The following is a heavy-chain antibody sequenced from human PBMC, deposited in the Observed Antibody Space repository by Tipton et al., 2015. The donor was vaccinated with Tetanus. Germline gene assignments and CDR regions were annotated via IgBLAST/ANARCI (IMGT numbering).Heavy chain of an antibody. Sequence: TLSLTCTVSGGSINRDTYYWGWIRQPPGKGLEWIGTVFHSGTTYYNPSLKSRVTISVDTSKNQFSLKLSSVTAADTAVYYCARHGGELMLYYFDYWGQGTLVTVSS. D-gene: IGHD1-26*01. V-gene: IGHV4-39*01. J-gene: IGHJ4*02. CDR1: GGSINRDTYY. CDR2: VFHSGTT. CDR3: ARHGGELMLYYFDY.